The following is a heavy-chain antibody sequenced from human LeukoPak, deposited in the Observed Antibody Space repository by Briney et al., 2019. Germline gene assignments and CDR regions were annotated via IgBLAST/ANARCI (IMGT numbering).Heavy chain of an antibody. V-gene: IGHV4-34*01. CDR1: GGSFSGYY. CDR2: INHSGST. J-gene: IGHJ6*03. D-gene: IGHD3-10*01. CDR3: ARTTMVRGTYYMDV. Sequence: PSETLSLTCAVYGGSFSGYYWSWIRQPPGKGLEWIGEINHSGSTNYNPSLKSRVTKSVDTSKNQFSLKLSSVTAADTAVYYCARTTMVRGTYYMDVWGKGTTVTISS.